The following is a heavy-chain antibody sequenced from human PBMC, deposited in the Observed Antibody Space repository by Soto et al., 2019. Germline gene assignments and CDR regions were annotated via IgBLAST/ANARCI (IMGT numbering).Heavy chain of an antibody. D-gene: IGHD1-1*01. CDR1: GFTFSSYA. CDR2: ISYDGSNK. V-gene: IGHV3-30-3*01. J-gene: IGHJ6*02. CDR3: ARDRLRYNWNDFPYYYYGMDV. Sequence: QVQLVESGGGVVQPGRSLRLSCAASGFTFSSYAMHWVRQAPGKGLEWVAVISYDGSNKYYADSVKCRFTISRDNSKNTLYLKMNSLRADDTAVYYCARDRLRYNWNDFPYYYYGMDVWGQGTTVTVSS.